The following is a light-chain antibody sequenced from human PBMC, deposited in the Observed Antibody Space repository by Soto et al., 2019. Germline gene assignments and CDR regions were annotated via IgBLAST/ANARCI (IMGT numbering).Light chain of an antibody. J-gene: IGLJ1*01. CDR1: SSDVGGYNY. CDR2: DVS. Sequence: QSVLTQPASVSGSPGQSITISCTGTSSDVGGYNYVSWYQQHPGKAPKLMIYDVSNRPSGVSNRFSGSKSGNTASLTISGLQAEDEADYYCSSYTSSSLHVFGTGNKVTVL. V-gene: IGLV2-14*03. CDR3: SSYTSSSLHV.